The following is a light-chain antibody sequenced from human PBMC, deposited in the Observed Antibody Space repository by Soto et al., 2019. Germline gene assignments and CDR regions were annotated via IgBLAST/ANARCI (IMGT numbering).Light chain of an antibody. CDR3: QSYDSSLTGYV. Sequence: QSVLTQPPSVSGAPGQRVIISCTGSSSNIGAGYDVHWYQQLPGTAPRLLIYRNTNRPSGVPDRFSGSKSGTSASLAITGLQAEHEADYYCQSYDSSLTGYVFGTGTKAPS. V-gene: IGLV1-40*01. CDR2: RNT. J-gene: IGLJ1*01. CDR1: SSNIGAGYD.